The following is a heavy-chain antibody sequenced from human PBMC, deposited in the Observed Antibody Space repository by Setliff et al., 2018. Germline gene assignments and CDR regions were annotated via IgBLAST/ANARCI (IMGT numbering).Heavy chain of an antibody. CDR2: INPSGTT. CDR3: RFWSYVYKNDY. CDR1: GGPFSDYY. D-gene: IGHD3-16*01. J-gene: IGHJ4*02. Sequence: SETLSLTCTFYGGPFSDYYWGWVRQTPGKGLEWIAEINPSGTTNYIPSLKSRLTISVDTSERQFSLKLISVTAADTAVYYCRFWSYVYKNDYWAQGTLVTVSS. V-gene: IGHV4-34*01.